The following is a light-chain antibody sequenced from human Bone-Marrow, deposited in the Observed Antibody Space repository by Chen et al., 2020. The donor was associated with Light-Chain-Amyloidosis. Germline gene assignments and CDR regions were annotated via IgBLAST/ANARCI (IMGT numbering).Light chain of an antibody. CDR2: AVS. J-gene: IGLJ1*01. V-gene: IGLV2-14*01. Sequence: QSALTQPASVSWSPGQSITISCTGTSGDVGTYNYVSWYQPHPGKAPKVMIYAVSNRPSGVSNSFSGSKSGNTASLTISGLQAEDEADYYCSSFTSSSSYVFGPGTKVTVL. CDR3: SSFTSSSSYV. CDR1: SGDVGTYNY.